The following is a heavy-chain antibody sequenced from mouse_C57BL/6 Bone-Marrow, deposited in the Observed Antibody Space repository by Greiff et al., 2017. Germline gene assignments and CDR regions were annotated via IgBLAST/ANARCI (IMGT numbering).Heavy chain of an antibody. CDR2: IYPGSGST. V-gene: IGHV1-55*01. CDR1: GYTFTSYW. Sequence: VQLQQPGAELVKPGASVKMSCKASGYTFTSYWITWVKQRPGQGLEWIGDIYPGSGSTNYNETCKSKATLTVDTSSSTAYMQLSSLTSEDSAVYYCARPYYSNYWYFDVWGTETTVTVSS. CDR3: ARPYYSNYWYFDV. J-gene: IGHJ1*03. D-gene: IGHD2-5*01.